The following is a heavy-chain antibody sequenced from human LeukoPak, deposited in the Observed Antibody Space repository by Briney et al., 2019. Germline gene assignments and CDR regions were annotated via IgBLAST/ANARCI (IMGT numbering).Heavy chain of an antibody. CDR2: IKQDGSEK. CDR3: ARGEKVGSWTYYYYMDV. V-gene: IGHV3-7*01. D-gene: IGHD6-13*01. Sequence: QTGGSLRLSCAASGFTFSTYWMGWVRQSPGKGLEWVANIKQDGSEKHYVDSVKGRFTISRDNTKNSLYLQMNSLRAEDTAVYYCARGEKVGSWTYYYYMDVWGRGTTVTISS. CDR1: GFTFSTYW. J-gene: IGHJ6*03.